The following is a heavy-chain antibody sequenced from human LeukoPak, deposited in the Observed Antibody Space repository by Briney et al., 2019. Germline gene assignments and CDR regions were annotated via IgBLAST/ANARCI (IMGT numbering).Heavy chain of an antibody. CDR1: GESFSGYY. CDR2: INHSGSI. J-gene: IGHJ4*02. Sequence: SETLSLTCAVYGESFSGYYWSWIRQPPEKGLEWIGEINHSGSINYNPSLKSRVTISVDTSKNQFSLKLSSVTAADTAVYYCARGQDYYDSSGYSVPDLWGQGTLVTVSS. D-gene: IGHD3-22*01. V-gene: IGHV4-34*01. CDR3: ARGQDYYDSSGYSVPDL.